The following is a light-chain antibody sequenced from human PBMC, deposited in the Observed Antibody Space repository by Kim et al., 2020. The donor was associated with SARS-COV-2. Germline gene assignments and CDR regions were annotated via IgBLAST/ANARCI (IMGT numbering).Light chain of an antibody. CDR3: QQYGSTPLT. CDR2: DAS. Sequence: SPGKRATLSCRASQSVSSSNLAWYQQKPGQPPRLLMYDASSRATCIPDRFSGSGSGTDFTLTISRLEPEDFAVYYCQQYGSTPLTFGGGTKVDIK. V-gene: IGKV3-20*01. CDR1: QSVSSSN. J-gene: IGKJ4*01.